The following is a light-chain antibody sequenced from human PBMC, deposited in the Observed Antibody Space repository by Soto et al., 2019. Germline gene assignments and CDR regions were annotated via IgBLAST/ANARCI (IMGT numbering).Light chain of an antibody. Sequence: EIVLTQSPATLSLSPGERATLSCGASQSVSSSYLAWYQQKPGLAPRLLIYGAFNRATGIPARFSGSGSGTDFTLTISSLEPEDSAIYYCQQRNIWPPVTFGQGTRLEIK. CDR1: QSVSSSY. J-gene: IGKJ5*01. V-gene: IGKV3D-20*02. CDR3: QQRNIWPPVT. CDR2: GAF.